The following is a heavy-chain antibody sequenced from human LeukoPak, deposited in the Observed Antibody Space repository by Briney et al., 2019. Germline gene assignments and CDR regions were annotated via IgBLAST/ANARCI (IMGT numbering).Heavy chain of an antibody. CDR3: ARDPYYYYDSSGGPH. D-gene: IGHD3-22*01. V-gene: IGHV3-23*01. CDR2: ISGSGGST. CDR1: GFTFSSYA. Sequence: GGSLRLSCAASGFTFSSYAMSWVRQAPGKGLEWVSAISGSGGSTYYADSVKGRFTISRDNAKNSLYLQMNSLRAEDTAVYYCARDPYYYYDSSGGPHWGQGTLVTVSS. J-gene: IGHJ1*01.